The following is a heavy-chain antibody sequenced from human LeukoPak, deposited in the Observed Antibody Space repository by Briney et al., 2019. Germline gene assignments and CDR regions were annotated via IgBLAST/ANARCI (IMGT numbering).Heavy chain of an antibody. CDR3: ARQYGGDLDY. J-gene: IGHJ4*02. D-gene: IGHD4-23*01. V-gene: IGHV1-8*01. CDR1: GYSFTSYD. Sequence: ASVKVSCKASGYSFTSYDINWVRQATGQGLEWMGWMNPNSGNTGYAQKFQGRVTMTRYTSISTAYMELSSLKSEDTAVYYCARQYGGDLDYWGQGTLVTVSS. CDR2: MNPNSGNT.